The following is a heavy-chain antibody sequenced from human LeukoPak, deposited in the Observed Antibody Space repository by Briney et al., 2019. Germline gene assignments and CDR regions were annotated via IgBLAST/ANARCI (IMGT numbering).Heavy chain of an antibody. Sequence: ASVKVSCKASGYTFTSYGISWVRQAPGQGLEWMGWISAYNGNTNYAQKLQGRVTMTTDTSTSTAYMELRSLRSDDTAVYYCARSLTVGQLWFRGSLGGYWGQGTLVTVSS. D-gene: IGHD5-18*01. J-gene: IGHJ4*02. CDR3: ARSLTVGQLWFRGSLGGY. CDR2: ISAYNGNT. V-gene: IGHV1-18*01. CDR1: GYTFTSYG.